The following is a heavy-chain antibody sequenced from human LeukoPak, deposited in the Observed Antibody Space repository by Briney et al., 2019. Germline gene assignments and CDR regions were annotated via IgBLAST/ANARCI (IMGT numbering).Heavy chain of an antibody. CDR2: ISGSGGST. D-gene: IGHD3-22*01. Sequence: GGSLRLSCAVSGFTFYNYGMSWVRQAPGKGLEWVSAISGSGGSTYYADSVKGRFTISRDNSKNTLYLQMNSLRAEDTAVYYCAKDQDYYDSSGETFDYWGQGTLVTVSS. V-gene: IGHV3-23*01. CDR3: AKDQDYYDSSGETFDY. CDR1: GFTFYNYG. J-gene: IGHJ4*02.